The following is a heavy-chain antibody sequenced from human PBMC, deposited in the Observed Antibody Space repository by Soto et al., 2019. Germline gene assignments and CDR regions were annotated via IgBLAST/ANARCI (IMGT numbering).Heavy chain of an antibody. CDR1: GGSISSGGYY. J-gene: IGHJ5*02. CDR3: ARDVENWFDP. V-gene: IGHV4-31*03. CDR2: IYYSGST. Sequence: SETLSLTCTVSGGSISSGGYYWSWIRQHPGKGLEWIGYIYYSGSTYYNPSLKSRVTISVDTSKNQFSLKLSSVTAADTAVYYCARDVENWFDPWGQGTLVTVSS.